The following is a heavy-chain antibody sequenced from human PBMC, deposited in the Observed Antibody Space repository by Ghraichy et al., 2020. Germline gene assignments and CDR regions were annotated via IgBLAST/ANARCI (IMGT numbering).Heavy chain of an antibody. J-gene: IGHJ5*02. CDR2: INPNSGGT. Sequence: ASVKVSCKASGYTFTGYYMHWVRQAPGQGLEWMGWINPNSGGTNYAQKFQGRVTMTRDTSISTAYMELSRLRSDDTAVYYCARDHLRSGGYYDSSGYPWGQGTLVTVSS. D-gene: IGHD3-22*01. CDR3: ARDHLRSGGYYDSSGYP. V-gene: IGHV1-2*02. CDR1: GYTFTGYY.